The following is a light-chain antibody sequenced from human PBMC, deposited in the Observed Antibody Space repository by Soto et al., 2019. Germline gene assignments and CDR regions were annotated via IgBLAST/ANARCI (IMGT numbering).Light chain of an antibody. V-gene: IGKV3-20*01. J-gene: IGKJ2*01. CDR2: GAS. Sequence: VLPQSPDTLPLSPGDRATLSCRASQSVRSTFLAWYQQKPGQAPRLLIHGASNRAAGIPERFSGSASGTEFTLTISRLEPDDSAVYYCQQYHDSPMNTFGQGTKLQIK. CDR1: QSVRSTF. CDR3: QQYHDSPMNT.